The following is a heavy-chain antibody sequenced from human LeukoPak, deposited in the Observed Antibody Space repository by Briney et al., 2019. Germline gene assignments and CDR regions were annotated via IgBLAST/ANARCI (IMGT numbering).Heavy chain of an antibody. CDR1: GGSISSYY. Sequence: SETLSLTCTVSGGSISSYYWSWIRQPPGKGLEWIGYIYYSGSTNYNPSLKSRVTISVDTSKNQFSLKLSSVTAADTALYYCARGDSYYDSSGYFPWESFQHWGQGTLVTVSS. J-gene: IGHJ1*01. V-gene: IGHV4-59*01. CDR2: IYYSGST. D-gene: IGHD3-22*01. CDR3: ARGDSYYDSSGYFPWESFQH.